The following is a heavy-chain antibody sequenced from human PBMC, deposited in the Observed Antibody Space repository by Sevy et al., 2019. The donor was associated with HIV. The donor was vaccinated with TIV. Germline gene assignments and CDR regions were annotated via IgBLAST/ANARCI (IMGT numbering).Heavy chain of an antibody. J-gene: IGHJ6*02. CDR2: IIPIFGTA. D-gene: IGHD3-22*01. Sequence: ASVKVSCKASGGTFSSYAISWVRQAPGQGLEWMGGIIPIFGTANYAQKFQGRVTITADESTSTAYMELSSLRSEETAVYYCARSPHYYDSSGYYYEYYYGMDVWGQGTTVTVSS. V-gene: IGHV1-69*13. CDR1: GGTFSSYA. CDR3: ARSPHYYDSSGYYYEYYYGMDV.